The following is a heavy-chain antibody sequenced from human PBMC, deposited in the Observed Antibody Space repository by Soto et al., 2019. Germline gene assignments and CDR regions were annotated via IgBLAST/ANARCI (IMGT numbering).Heavy chain of an antibody. D-gene: IGHD2-15*01. CDR1: GFTFSSYA. CDR2: ISSNGGST. J-gene: IGHJ4*02. CDR3: ARVGYEY. Sequence: GGSLRLSCAASGFTFSSYAMHWVRQAPGKGLEYVSAISSNGGSTYYANSVRGRFTISRDNSKNTLYLQMGSLRAEDMAVYYCARVGYEYWGQGTLVTVSS. V-gene: IGHV3-64*01.